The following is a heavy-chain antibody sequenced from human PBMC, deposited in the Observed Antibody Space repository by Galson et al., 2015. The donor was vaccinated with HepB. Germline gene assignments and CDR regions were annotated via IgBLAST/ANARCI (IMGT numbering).Heavy chain of an antibody. CDR2: IKQDGSEK. Sequence: SLRLSCAASGLTFSSYWMSWVRQAPGKGLEWVANIKQDGSEKYYVDSVKGRFTIFRDNAKNSLYLQMNSLRAEDTAVYYCARDLRGSGWYVDYWGQGTLVTVSS. CDR1: GLTFSSYW. V-gene: IGHV3-7*01. CDR3: ARDLRGSGWYVDY. D-gene: IGHD6-19*01. J-gene: IGHJ4*02.